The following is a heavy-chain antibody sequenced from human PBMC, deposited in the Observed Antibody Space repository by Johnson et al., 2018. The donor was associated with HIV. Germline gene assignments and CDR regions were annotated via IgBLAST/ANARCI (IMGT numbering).Heavy chain of an antibody. CDR3: ARDSGSTGPLLGPGDM. D-gene: IGHD1-14*01. Sequence: VQLVESGGGLVQPGGSLRLSCAASGFTFSSYDMHWVRQASGKGLEWVSAIGTAGDTYYPGSVKGRFTISRENAKNSLYLQMSSLRVDDTAVYYCARDSGSTGPLLGPGDMWGQGTMVTVSS. CDR2: IGTAGDT. V-gene: IGHV3-13*01. CDR1: GFTFSSYD. J-gene: IGHJ3*02.